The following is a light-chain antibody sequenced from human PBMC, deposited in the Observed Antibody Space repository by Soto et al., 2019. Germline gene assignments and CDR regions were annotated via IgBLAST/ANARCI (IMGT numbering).Light chain of an antibody. Sequence: EIQMTQSPSSLSASVGDRVTIICRASQSVSTRLAWYQQKPGKAPKVLIYDASSWAGGVPSRFTGSGSGTEFTLTINSLQPDDFATYYCQQYDNYPLTFGGGTKVDI. CDR2: DAS. CDR1: QSVSTR. CDR3: QQYDNYPLT. V-gene: IGKV1-5*02. J-gene: IGKJ4*01.